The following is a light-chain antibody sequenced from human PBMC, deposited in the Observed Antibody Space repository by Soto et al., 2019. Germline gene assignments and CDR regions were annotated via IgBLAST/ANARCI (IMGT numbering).Light chain of an antibody. J-gene: IGLJ1*01. CDR1: SSNIGTGYH. CDR3: QSFDSSLRGYV. Sequence: QAVVTQPPSVSGAPGQRVTISCTGSSSNIGTGYHVHWYQQLPGTAPKLLIYLNTNRPSGVPDRFSGSKSGASASLAITGLQPEDEADYYCQSFDSSLRGYVFGTGTKVTVL. V-gene: IGLV1-40*03. CDR2: LNT.